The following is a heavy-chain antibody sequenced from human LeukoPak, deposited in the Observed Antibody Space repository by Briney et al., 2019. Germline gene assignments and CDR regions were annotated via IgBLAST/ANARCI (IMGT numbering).Heavy chain of an antibody. Sequence: SETLSLTCTVSGGSISSHSWSWIRQPPGKGLEWIGYIYYSGSTNYNPSLKSRVTISVDTCKNQFSLKLSSATAADTAVYYCARTDWSYYYDSSGYPFDYWGQGTLVTVSS. CDR3: ARTDWSYYYDSSGYPFDY. D-gene: IGHD3-22*01. CDR2: IYYSGST. V-gene: IGHV4-59*11. J-gene: IGHJ4*02. CDR1: GGSISSHS.